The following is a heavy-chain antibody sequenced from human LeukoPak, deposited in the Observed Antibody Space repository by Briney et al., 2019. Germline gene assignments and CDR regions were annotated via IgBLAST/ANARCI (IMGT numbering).Heavy chain of an antibody. J-gene: IGHJ5*02. D-gene: IGHD2-2*01. CDR1: GYTFTSYG. V-gene: IGHV1-18*01. Sequence: ASVKVSCKASGYTFTSYGISWVRQAPGQGLEWMGWISAYNGNTNYAQKLQGRVTMTTDTSASTAYMELRSLRSDDTAVYYCARDGYCSSTSCAQEDWFDPWGQGTLVTVSS. CDR2: ISAYNGNT. CDR3: ARDGYCSSTSCAQEDWFDP.